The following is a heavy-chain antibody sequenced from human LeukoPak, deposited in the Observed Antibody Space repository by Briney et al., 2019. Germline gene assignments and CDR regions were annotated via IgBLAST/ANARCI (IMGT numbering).Heavy chain of an antibody. CDR2: INTSGST. CDR1: GGSISSGGYF. CDR3: ARDHYDSRGYYSGYMDV. V-gene: IGHV4-61*02. J-gene: IGHJ6*03. Sequence: NPSETLSLTCTVSGGSISSGGYFWSWIRQPAGKGPEWIGRINTSGSTNYNPFLKSRVTISVDTSKNQFSLKLSSVTAADTAVYYCARDHYDSRGYYSGYMDVWGKGTTVTISS. D-gene: IGHD3-22*01.